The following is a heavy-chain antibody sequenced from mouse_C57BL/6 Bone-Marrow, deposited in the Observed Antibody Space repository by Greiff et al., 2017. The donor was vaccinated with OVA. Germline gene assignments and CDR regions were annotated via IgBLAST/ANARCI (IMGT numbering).Heavy chain of an antibody. Sequence: EVKLEESGGGLVQPGGSMKLSCVASGFTFSNYWMNWVRQSPEKGLEWVAQIRLKSDNYATHYAESVKGRFTISRDDSKSSVYLQMNNLRAEDTGIYYCTASGWYFDVWGTGTTVTVSS. CDR2: IRLKSDNYAT. V-gene: IGHV6-3*01. D-gene: IGHD3-1*01. CDR3: TASGWYFDV. CDR1: GFTFSNYW. J-gene: IGHJ1*03.